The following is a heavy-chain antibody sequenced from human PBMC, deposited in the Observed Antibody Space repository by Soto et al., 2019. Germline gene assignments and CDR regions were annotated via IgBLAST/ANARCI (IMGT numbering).Heavy chain of an antibody. CDR3: AKATGGGGYLGYFDY. J-gene: IGHJ4*02. D-gene: IGHD3-22*01. Sequence: EVQLVESGGGLVQPGRSLRLSCAASGFTFDDYAMHWVRQAPGKGLEWVSGISWNSGSTGYADSVKGRFTISRDNAKNSLYLQMNSLRAEDTALYYCAKATGGGGYLGYFDYWGQGTLVTVSS. CDR1: GFTFDDYA. CDR2: ISWNSGST. V-gene: IGHV3-9*01.